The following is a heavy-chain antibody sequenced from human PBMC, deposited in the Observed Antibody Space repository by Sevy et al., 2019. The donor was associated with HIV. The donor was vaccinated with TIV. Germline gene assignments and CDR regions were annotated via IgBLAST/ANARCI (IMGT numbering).Heavy chain of an antibody. Sequence: GGSLRLSCAASGFTFSSYAMHWVRQAPGKGLEWVALISYDGSNKYYADSVKGRLTISRDNSKNTLYLQMNSLRTEDTAVYNCARDLARVTGTTTYYYYALDVWGQGTTVTVSS. CDR3: ARDLARVTGTTTYYYYALDV. V-gene: IGHV3-30*04. CDR2: ISYDGSNK. J-gene: IGHJ6*02. CDR1: GFTFSSYA. D-gene: IGHD1-7*01.